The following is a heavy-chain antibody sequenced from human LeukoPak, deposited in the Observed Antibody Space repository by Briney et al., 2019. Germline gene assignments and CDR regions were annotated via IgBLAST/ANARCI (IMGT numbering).Heavy chain of an antibody. CDR2: IYYSGTT. D-gene: IGHD1-1*01. CDR1: GVSISSCDYY. J-gene: IGHJ4*02. CDR3: ARVRYNWNADDY. V-gene: IGHV4-30-4*01. Sequence: SETLSLTCTVSGVSISSCDYYWSWIRQPPGKGLEWIGFIYYSGTTYYNPSLKSRVTISVDTSSNQFSLRLSSVTAADTAVYYCARVRYNWNADDYWGQGTLVTVSS.